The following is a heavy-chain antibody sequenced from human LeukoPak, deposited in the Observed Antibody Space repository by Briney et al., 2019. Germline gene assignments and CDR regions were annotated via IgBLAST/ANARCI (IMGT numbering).Heavy chain of an antibody. J-gene: IGHJ3*02. CDR2: ISAYNGKT. D-gene: IGHD2-2*01. V-gene: IGHV1-18*01. CDR3: ARGGNIVVIPAAIIYAFDI. Sequence: ASVKVSCKASGYTFTSYDINWVRQATGQGLEWMGWISAYNGKTNYAQKLQGRVTMTRDTSTSTAYMELRSLRSDDTAVYYCARGGNIVVIPAAIIYAFDIWGQGTMVTVSS. CDR1: GYTFTSYD.